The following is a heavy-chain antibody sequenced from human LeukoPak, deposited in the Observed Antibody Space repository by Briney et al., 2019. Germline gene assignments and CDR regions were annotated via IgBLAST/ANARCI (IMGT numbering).Heavy chain of an antibody. Sequence: GGSLRLSCAASGFTFSSYWMSWVRQAPGKGLECVANIQEDGSEEYYVDSVKGRFSISRDNAKNSLYLQMNSLGAEDTAVYYCARDWLAGNPYHAFDLWGKGTMVTVSS. CDR2: IQEDGSEE. J-gene: IGHJ3*01. CDR3: ARDWLAGNPYHAFDL. CDR1: GFTFSSYW. V-gene: IGHV3-7*01. D-gene: IGHD3-22*01.